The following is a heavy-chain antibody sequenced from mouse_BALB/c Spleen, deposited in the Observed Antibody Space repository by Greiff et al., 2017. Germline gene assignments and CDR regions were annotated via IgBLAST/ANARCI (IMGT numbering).Heavy chain of an antibody. CDR1: GFTFSSYG. J-gene: IGHJ2*01. V-gene: IGHV5-6-3*01. D-gene: IGHD2-4*01. CDR2: INSNGGST. CDR3: ARDYYDGDAGDY. Sequence: EVKLVESGGGLVQPGGSLKLSCAASGFTFSSYGMSWVRQTPDKRLELVATINSNGGSTYYPDSVKGRFTISRDNAKNTLYLQMSSLKSEDTAMYYCARDYYDGDAGDYWGQGTTVTVSS.